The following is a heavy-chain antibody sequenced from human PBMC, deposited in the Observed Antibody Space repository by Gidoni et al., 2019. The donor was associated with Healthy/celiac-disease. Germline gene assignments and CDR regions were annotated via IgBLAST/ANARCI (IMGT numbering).Heavy chain of an antibody. CDR1: GGSFSCYY. D-gene: IGHD3-3*01. Sequence: QVQLQQWGAGLLKPSETLSLPCAVYGGSFSCYYWSWISQPQGKGLDWIGEINHRGSTNYNTSLKSRVTISVETSKKQFSLKLSAGTAADTAVYYCARVEANWYFDLWGRGTLVTVAS. CDR3: ARVEANWYFDL. V-gene: IGHV4-34*01. CDR2: INHRGST. J-gene: IGHJ2*01.